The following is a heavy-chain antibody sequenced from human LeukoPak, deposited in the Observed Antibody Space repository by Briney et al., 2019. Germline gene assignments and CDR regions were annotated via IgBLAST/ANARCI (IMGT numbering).Heavy chain of an antibody. J-gene: IGHJ4*02. Sequence: ASVKVSCKASGYTFTSYYMHWVRQAPGQGLEWMGWISAYNGYTNYAQKLQGRVTMTTDTSTSTAYMELRSLRSDDTAVYYCARPQNAYYYDSSGYFDYWGQGTLVTVSS. CDR2: ISAYNGYT. D-gene: IGHD3-22*01. CDR3: ARPQNAYYYDSSGYFDY. V-gene: IGHV1-18*04. CDR1: GYTFTSYY.